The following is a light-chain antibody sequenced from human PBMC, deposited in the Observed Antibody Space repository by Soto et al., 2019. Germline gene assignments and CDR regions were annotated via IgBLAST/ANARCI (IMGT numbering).Light chain of an antibody. CDR1: QSVSSN. CDR3: QQYNNWPPWT. CDR2: GAS. V-gene: IGKV3-15*01. Sequence: EIVMTQSPATLSVSPGERATLSCRASQSVSSNLAWFQQKPGQAPRLLIYGASTRATGIPARFSGSGSGTEFTLTRSSLQSEDFAVYYCQQYNNWPPWTFGQGPKVEIK. J-gene: IGKJ1*01.